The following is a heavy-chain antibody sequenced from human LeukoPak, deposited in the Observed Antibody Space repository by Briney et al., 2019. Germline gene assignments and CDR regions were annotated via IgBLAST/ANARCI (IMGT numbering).Heavy chain of an antibody. D-gene: IGHD1-26*01. CDR2: INPSCGSR. V-gene: IGHV1-46*01. CDR3: ARGSIVGAKKLGFGAFDI. J-gene: IGHJ3*02. Sequence: ASVKVSCKASGYTFTSYYMHWVRQAPGQGLEWMGIINPSCGSRSYAQKFQGRVTMTRDTSTSTVYMELSSLRSEDTAVYYCARGSIVGAKKLGFGAFDIWGQGTMVTVSS. CDR1: GYTFTSYY.